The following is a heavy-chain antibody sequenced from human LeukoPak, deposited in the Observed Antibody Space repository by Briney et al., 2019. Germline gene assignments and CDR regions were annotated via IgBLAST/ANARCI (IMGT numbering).Heavy chain of an antibody. J-gene: IGHJ6*02. Sequence: SGPTLVNPTQTLTLTCTFSGFSLSTSGMCVSWIRQPPGKGLEWIGYIYYSGSTNYNPSLKSRVTISVDTSKNQFSLKLSSVTAADTAVYYCARGTKSENWGSVYYGMDVWGQGTTVTVSS. V-gene: IGHV4-61*08. CDR2: IYYSGST. D-gene: IGHD7-27*01. CDR1: GFSLSTSGMC. CDR3: ARGTKSENWGSVYYGMDV.